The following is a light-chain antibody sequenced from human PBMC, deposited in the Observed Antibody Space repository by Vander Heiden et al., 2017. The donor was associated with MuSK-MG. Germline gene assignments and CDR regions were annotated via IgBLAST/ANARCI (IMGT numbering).Light chain of an antibody. J-gene: IGLJ2*01. CDR2: YDA. CDR1: NIGRKS. CDR3: QVWDNSSGLYVI. Sequence: SYVLTQPPSVPVAPGKTARITCGGNNIGRKSVYWYQQKPGQAPVLVIHYDAARPSGIPERFSGSNSGNTATLTISRVEAGDEADYYCQVWDNSSGLYVIFGGGTKLTVL. V-gene: IGLV3-21*01.